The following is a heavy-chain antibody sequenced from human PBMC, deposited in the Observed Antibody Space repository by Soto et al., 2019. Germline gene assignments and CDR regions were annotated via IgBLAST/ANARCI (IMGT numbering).Heavy chain of an antibody. CDR1: GFNFKKFA. CDR3: AKADGQQWMIPHLDN. J-gene: IGHJ4*02. V-gene: IGHV3-23*01. D-gene: IGHD6-19*01. CDR2: ISCCGGSA. Sequence: EVQLLESGGGVVQPGGSLRLSCVASGFNFKKFAIAWVRQAAGEGLEWVSGISCCGGSASYADSVKGRFSIARDDSKNTVSLQLNSLRVEDTAQYYCAKADGQQWMIPHLDNWGQGTLVTVS.